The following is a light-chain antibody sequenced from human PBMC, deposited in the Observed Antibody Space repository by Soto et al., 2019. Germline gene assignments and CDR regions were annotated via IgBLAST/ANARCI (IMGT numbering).Light chain of an antibody. Sequence: QSALTRPPSASGSPGQSVTISCTGTSSDVVGYNYVSWYQQYPGRAPKLMIYEVTKRPSGVPDRFSGSKSGNTASLTVSGLQAEDEADYYCSSYAASNNFYFVFGGGTQLTVL. CDR2: EVT. CDR1: SSDVVGYNY. CDR3: SSYAASNNFYFV. V-gene: IGLV2-8*01. J-gene: IGLJ3*02.